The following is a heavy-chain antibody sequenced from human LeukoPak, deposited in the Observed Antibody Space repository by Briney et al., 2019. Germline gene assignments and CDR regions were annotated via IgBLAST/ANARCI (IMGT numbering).Heavy chain of an antibody. D-gene: IGHD5-12*01. CDR3: ARVANWFDP. J-gene: IGHJ5*02. V-gene: IGHV4-59*01. Sequence: SETLSLTCTVSGGSISSYYWSWIRQPPGRGLEWIGYIYYSGNTNYNPSPKSRVTISVDTSKNQFSLKLSSVTAADTAVYYCARVANWFDPWGQGTLVTVSS. CDR2: IYYSGNT. CDR1: GGSISSYY.